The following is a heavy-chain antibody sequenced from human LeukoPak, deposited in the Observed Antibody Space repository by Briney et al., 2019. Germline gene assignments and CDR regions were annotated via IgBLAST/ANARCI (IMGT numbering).Heavy chain of an antibody. J-gene: IGHJ4*02. CDR3: ARLNLDSSMDY. V-gene: IGHV4-59*08. Sequence: PSETLSLTCTVSGGSTSSYYWSWIRQPPGKGLEWIGYVYYIGSTNYNPSLKSRVTISVDTSKDQFSLKLRSVTAADTAVYYCARLNLDSSMDYWGQGTLVTVSS. D-gene: IGHD3-22*01. CDR2: VYYIGST. CDR1: GGSTSSYY.